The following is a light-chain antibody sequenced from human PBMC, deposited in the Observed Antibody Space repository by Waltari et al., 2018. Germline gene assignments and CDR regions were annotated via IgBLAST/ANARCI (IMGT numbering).Light chain of an antibody. V-gene: IGLV1-51*02. J-gene: IGLJ1*01. CDR3: GTWDASLGGI. CDR1: SSKIGNNY. CDR2: ENN. Sequence: QSVLTQPPSVSAAPGQTVTISCSADSSKIGNNYVSWYQHFPGQAPKLLIYENNRRPAGSPDRFSGSKSGTSATLCITGLQTGDEADYYCGTWDASLGGIFGTGTKVTVL.